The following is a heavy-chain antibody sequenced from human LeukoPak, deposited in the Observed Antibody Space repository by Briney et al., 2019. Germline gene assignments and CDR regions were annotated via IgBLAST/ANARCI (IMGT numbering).Heavy chain of an antibody. V-gene: IGHV3-21*01. CDR2: ISSSSSYI. D-gene: IGHD2-8*02. J-gene: IGHJ5*02. CDR1: GFTFSSYS. CDR3: ARDFESGHSNWFDP. Sequence: GGSLRLSCAASGFTFSSYSMNWVRQAPGKGLEWVSSISSSSSYIYYADSVKGRFTISRDNAKNSLYLQMNSLRAEETAVYYCARDFESGHSNWFDPWGQGTLVTVSS.